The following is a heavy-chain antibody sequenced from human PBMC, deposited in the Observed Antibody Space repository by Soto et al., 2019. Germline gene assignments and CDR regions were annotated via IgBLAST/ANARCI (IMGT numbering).Heavy chain of an antibody. J-gene: IGHJ3*02. CDR1: GLTLSSYD. D-gene: IGHD2-15*01. V-gene: IGHV3-13*01. CDR3: AMAGRLLNAFYT. Sequence: GSLRLSCSADGLTLSSYDMHWFRQAKGKGLEWVSAIGTAGDTYYPGSVKGRFTISRENAKNSLYLQMKSLRAGDTALYYCAMAGRLLNAFYTWGKRKRVTVSS. CDR2: IGTAGDT.